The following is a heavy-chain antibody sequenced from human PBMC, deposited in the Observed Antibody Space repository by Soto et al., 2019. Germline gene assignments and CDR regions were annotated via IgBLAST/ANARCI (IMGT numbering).Heavy chain of an antibody. V-gene: IGHV3-53*01. CDR3: ARVCRSGWENWFDP. D-gene: IGHD6-19*01. J-gene: IGHJ5*02. Sequence: GGSLRLSCAASGFTVSSNHMSWVRQAPGKGLEWVSVIHSDGYIYYADSVKGRFTISRDNSKNTLYLQMNSLRVEDMAVYYCARVCRSGWENWFDPWGQGTVVPVSS. CDR2: IHSDGYI. CDR1: GFTVSSNH.